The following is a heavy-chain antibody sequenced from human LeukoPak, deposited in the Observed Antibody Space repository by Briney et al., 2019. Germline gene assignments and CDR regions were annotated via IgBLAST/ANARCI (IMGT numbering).Heavy chain of an antibody. CDR2: ISYDGSNK. CDR3: ARDRYDSSGYPYFDY. Sequence: PGGSLRLSCAASGFTFSSYAMHWVRQAPGKGLEWVAVISYDGSNKYYADSVKGRFTISRDNSENTLYLQMNSLRAEDTAVYYCARDRYDSSGYPYFDYWGQGTLVTVSS. J-gene: IGHJ4*02. CDR1: GFTFSSYA. V-gene: IGHV3-30*04. D-gene: IGHD3-22*01.